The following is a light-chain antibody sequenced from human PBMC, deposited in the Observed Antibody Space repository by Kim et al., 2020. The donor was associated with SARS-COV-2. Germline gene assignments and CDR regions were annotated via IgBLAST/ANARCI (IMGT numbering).Light chain of an antibody. Sequence: SVSPGQTASITCSGDRLGNKYVCWYQEKPGQSPVVVMYQDERRPSGIPERFSGSNSGNPATLTISGTQAMDEADYYCQVWESTTTVFGGGTQLTVL. CDR2: QDE. CDR3: QVWESTTTV. J-gene: IGLJ2*01. V-gene: IGLV3-1*01. CDR1: RLGNKY.